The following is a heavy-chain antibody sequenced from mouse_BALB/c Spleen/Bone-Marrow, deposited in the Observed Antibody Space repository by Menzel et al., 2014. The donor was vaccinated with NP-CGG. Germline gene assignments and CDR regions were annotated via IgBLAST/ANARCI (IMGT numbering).Heavy chain of an antibody. V-gene: IGHV1S132*01. CDR3: ARNYDYDEGAWFTY. D-gene: IGHD2-4*01. CDR2: IFPGTDTT. J-gene: IGHJ3*01. CDR1: GYTFTNYW. Sequence: QVQLKESGAEVVNPGAPVKLSCRTSGYTFTNYWIQWVKQRPGQGLGWIGEIFPGTDTTYYNEKFKDKATLTIDTSSSTAYMQLSNLTSEDSAVYFCARNYDYDEGAWFTYWGQGTLVTVSA.